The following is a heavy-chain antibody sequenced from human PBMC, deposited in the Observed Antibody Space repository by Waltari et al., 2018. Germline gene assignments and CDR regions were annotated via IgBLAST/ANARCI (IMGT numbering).Heavy chain of an antibody. J-gene: IGHJ1*01. Sequence: QVQLQESGPGLVKPSETLSLTCTVSGCSISIYYLSWIRQPPGKGLEWIGYIYYSGSTNYNPSLKSRVTISVDTSKNQFSLKLSSVTAADTAVYYCAGAYSSSWYDHQYFQHWGQGTLVTVSS. V-gene: IGHV4-59*08. D-gene: IGHD6-13*01. CDR1: GCSISIYY. CDR3: AGAYSSSWYDHQYFQH. CDR2: IYYSGST.